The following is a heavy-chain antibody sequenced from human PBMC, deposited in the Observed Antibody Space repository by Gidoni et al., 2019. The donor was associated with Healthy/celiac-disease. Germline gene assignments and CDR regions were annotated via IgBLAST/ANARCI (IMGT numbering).Heavy chain of an antibody. D-gene: IGHD3-22*01. J-gene: IGHJ4*02. V-gene: IGHV4-39*01. CDR3: ARLGVITMIDY. Sequence: QLQLQESGPGLVKPSETVSRTCTVSGGASSSSSYYWGWSRQPPGKGLEWIGSIYSSGSPYYNPALPSRVTISVDTSKPQFSLQLSSVPAADTAVYYCARLGVITMIDYWGQGTLVTVSS. CDR2: IYSSGSP. CDR1: GGASSSSSYY.